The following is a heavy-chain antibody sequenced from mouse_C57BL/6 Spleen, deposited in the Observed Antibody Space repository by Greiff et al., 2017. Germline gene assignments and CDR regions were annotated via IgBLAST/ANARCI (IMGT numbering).Heavy chain of an antibody. CDR1: GFTFTDYY. CDR3: ARYYGGFAY. D-gene: IGHD1-1*01. Sequence: EVKLMESGGGLVQPGGSLSLSCAASGFTFTDYYMSWVRQPPGKALEWLGFIRNKANGYTTEYSASVKGRFTISRDNSQSILYLQMNALRAQDSATYYCARYYGGFAYWGQGTLVTVAA. J-gene: IGHJ3*01. V-gene: IGHV7-3*01. CDR2: IRNKANGYTT.